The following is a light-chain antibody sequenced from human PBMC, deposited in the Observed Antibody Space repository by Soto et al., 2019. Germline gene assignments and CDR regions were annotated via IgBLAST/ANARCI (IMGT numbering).Light chain of an antibody. CDR3: QQYGSSPPWT. V-gene: IGKV3-20*01. CDR1: QSVSSSY. Sequence: EIVLTQSPGTLSLSPGERATLSCRASQSVSSSYLAWYQRRPGQAPRLLIYGASSRATGNPHRFSGSGSGTDFTLTISRLEPEDFAVYYCQQYGSSPPWTFGQGTKVEIK. J-gene: IGKJ1*01. CDR2: GAS.